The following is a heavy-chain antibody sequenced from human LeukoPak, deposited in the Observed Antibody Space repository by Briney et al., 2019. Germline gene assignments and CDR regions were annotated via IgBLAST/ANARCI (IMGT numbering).Heavy chain of an antibody. CDR2: ISSSSSYI. J-gene: IGHJ3*02. CDR3: ARDSEDYGDPDALDI. V-gene: IGHV3-21*01. Sequence: GGSLRLSCAASGFTFSSYSMNWVRQAPGKGLEWVSSISSSSSYIYYADSVKGRFTISRDNAKNSLYLQMNSLRAEDTAVYYCARDSEDYGDPDALDIWGQGTMVTVSS. D-gene: IGHD4-17*01. CDR1: GFTFSSYS.